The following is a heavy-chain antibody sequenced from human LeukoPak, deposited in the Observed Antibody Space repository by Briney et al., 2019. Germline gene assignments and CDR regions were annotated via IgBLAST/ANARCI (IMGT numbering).Heavy chain of an antibody. CDR1: GYTFTSYG. V-gene: IGHV1-18*01. Sequence: ASVKVSCKASGYTFTSYGISWVRQAPGQGLEWMGWISAYNGNTNYAQKLQGRVTMTTDTSTSTAYMELRSLRSDDTAAYYCAREARYYYYMDVWGKGTTVTVSS. CDR3: AREARYYYYMDV. J-gene: IGHJ6*03. CDR2: ISAYNGNT.